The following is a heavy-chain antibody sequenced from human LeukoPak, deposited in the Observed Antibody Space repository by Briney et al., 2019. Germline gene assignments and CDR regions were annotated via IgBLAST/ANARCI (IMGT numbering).Heavy chain of an antibody. CDR2: IATNDDT. CDR1: GFTFSTYD. Sequence: GGSLRLSCAASGFTFSTYDMHWVRQTTGKGLEWVSGIATNDDTYYHGSVKGRLPISRENDKNSLYLQMNSLRAGDTAVYYCTRASYYYDSSDYYGSLYFDYWGQGTLVTVSS. V-gene: IGHV3-13*01. CDR3: TRASYYYDSSDYYGSLYFDY. D-gene: IGHD3-22*01. J-gene: IGHJ4*02.